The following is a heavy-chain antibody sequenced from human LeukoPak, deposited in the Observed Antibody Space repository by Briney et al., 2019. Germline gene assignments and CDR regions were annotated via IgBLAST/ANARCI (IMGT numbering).Heavy chain of an antibody. V-gene: IGHV1-2*06. J-gene: IGHJ6*03. CDR2: INPNSGGT. Sequence: GASVKVSCKASGYTFTGYYMHWVRQAPGQGLEWMGRINPNSGGTNYAQKFQGRVTMTRDTSISTAYMELSRLRSDDTAVYYSAAVRYCSSTSCYYYYYMDVWGKGTTVTVSS. D-gene: IGHD2-2*01. CDR3: AAVRYCSSTSCYYYYYMDV. CDR1: GYTFTGYY.